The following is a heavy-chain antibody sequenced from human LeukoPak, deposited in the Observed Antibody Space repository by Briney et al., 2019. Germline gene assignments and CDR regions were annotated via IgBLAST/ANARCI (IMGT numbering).Heavy chain of an antibody. J-gene: IGHJ5*02. Sequence: SETLSLTCIVSGGSISIYYWNWIRQPPGKGLEWIGYIYNSGSTDYNPSLKRRVTISEDTSKNQFSLKLTSVTAADTAVYYCARDRELGSWGQGILVTVSS. D-gene: IGHD3-16*01. CDR3: ARDRELGS. CDR2: IYNSGST. V-gene: IGHV4-59*01. CDR1: GGSISIYY.